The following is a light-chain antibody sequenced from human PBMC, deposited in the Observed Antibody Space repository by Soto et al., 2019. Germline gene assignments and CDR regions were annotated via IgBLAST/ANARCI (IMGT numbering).Light chain of an antibody. Sequence: DIQMTQSPSSLSASVEDRVIITCRASQSISNHLNWYQQKPGKAPKLLIFAASSLQSGVPSRFTGSGSGTEFTLTISSLQPDDFATYYCQQYNSWTFGGGTKVDIK. CDR1: QSISNH. V-gene: IGKV1-39*01. CDR2: AAS. J-gene: IGKJ4*02. CDR3: QQYNSWT.